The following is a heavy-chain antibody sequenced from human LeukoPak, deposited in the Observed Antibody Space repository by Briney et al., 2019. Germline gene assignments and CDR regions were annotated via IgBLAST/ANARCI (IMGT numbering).Heavy chain of an antibody. Sequence: PSETLSLTCTVSGGSISTYYWNWIRQPPGKGLEWIGYIYYSGSTNYNPSLKSRVTISVDTSKNQFSLKLSSVTAADTAVYYCARAYDRGRYQAVGFDYWGQGTLVTVSS. V-gene: IGHV4-59*08. D-gene: IGHD3-22*01. CDR2: IYYSGST. CDR1: GGSISTYY. CDR3: ARAYDRGRYQAVGFDY. J-gene: IGHJ4*02.